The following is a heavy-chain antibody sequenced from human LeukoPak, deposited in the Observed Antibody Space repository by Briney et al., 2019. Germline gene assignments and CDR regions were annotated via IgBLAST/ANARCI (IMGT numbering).Heavy chain of an antibody. V-gene: IGHV3-21*01. CDR3: ARDCLEYSSSSGFDY. J-gene: IGHJ4*02. D-gene: IGHD6-6*01. CDR1: GFTFSSYS. Sequence: GGSLRLSXAASGFTFSSYSMNWVGQAPGKGLEWVSAISSGSSYKYYANSVKGRFSISRDNAKNSLYLQMNSLRAEDTAVYYCARDCLEYSSSSGFDYWGQGTLVTVSS. CDR2: ISSGSSYK.